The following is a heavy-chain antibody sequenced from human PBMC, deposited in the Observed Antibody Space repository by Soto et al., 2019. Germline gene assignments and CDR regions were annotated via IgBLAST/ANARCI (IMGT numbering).Heavy chain of an antibody. CDR3: ARDQAAASDY. CDR2: IYSGGST. V-gene: IGHV3-53*01. Sequence: GGSLRLSCAASGFTVSAKNMNWVRQAPGKGLEWVSVIYSGGSTYYADSVKGRFAISRDNSNNTLYLQMGGLRAEDTAVYYCARDQAAASDYWGQGTLVTVSS. CDR1: GFTVSAKN. J-gene: IGHJ4*02. D-gene: IGHD6-13*01.